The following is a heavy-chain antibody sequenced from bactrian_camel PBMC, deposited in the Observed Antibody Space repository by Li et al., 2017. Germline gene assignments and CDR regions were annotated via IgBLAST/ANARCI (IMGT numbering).Heavy chain of an antibody. V-gene: IGHV3S53*01. J-gene: IGHJ4*01. CDR3: VPEPWSRRRYSVDYCGGY. D-gene: IGHD2*01. CDR2: LDSVGSI. Sequence: QVQLVESGGGSVQEGGSLRLSCEVSSVGQSTYCMGWFRQAPGKEREGVAVLDSVGSINYADSVKGRFTISQDNAKNTLSLQMRNLKPEDTAMYYCVPEPWSRRRYSVDYCGGYWGQGTQVTVS. CDR1: SVGQSTYC.